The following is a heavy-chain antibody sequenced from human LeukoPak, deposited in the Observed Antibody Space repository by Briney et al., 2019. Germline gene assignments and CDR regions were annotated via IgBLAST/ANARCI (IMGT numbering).Heavy chain of an antibody. CDR1: GGSISSYY. V-gene: IGHV4-59*01. Sequence: SETLSLTCTVSGGSISSYYWSWIRQPPGKGLEWIGYIYYSGSTNYNPSLKSRVTISVDTSKNQFSLKLSSVTAADTAVYYCARDMGIATKYCYYGMDVWGQGTTVTVSS. CDR2: IYYSGST. J-gene: IGHJ6*02. D-gene: IGHD6-13*01. CDR3: ARDMGIATKYCYYGMDV.